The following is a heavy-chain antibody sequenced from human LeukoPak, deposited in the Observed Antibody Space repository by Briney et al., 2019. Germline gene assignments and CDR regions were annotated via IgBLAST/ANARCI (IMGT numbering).Heavy chain of an antibody. CDR3: AKDDDDFLHVFDI. CDR1: GFTFISYT. D-gene: IGHD3-3*01. J-gene: IGHJ3*02. CDR2: ISGSGSST. Sequence: PGGSLRLSCAASGFTFISYTMSWVRQAPGKGLEWVSGISGSGSSTYHAESARGRFTISRDNSKNTLHLQMNSLSGEDTAIYYCAKDDDDFLHVFDIWGQGTVVTVSS. V-gene: IGHV3-23*01.